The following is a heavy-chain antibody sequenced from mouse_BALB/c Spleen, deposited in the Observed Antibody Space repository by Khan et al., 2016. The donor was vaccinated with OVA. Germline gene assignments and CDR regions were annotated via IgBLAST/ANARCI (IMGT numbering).Heavy chain of an antibody. Sequence: LVKTGASVKISCKASGYSFTGYYMHWVKQSHGKSLEWIGYISCYNGATSYNQKFKGKATFTVDTSSSTAYMQFNSLTSEDSAVYYGAGVDYYGSSSFAYWGQGTLVTVSA. CDR1: GYSFTGYY. J-gene: IGHJ3*01. CDR3: AGVDYYGSSSFAY. V-gene: IGHV1S34*01. CDR2: ISCYNGAT. D-gene: IGHD1-1*01.